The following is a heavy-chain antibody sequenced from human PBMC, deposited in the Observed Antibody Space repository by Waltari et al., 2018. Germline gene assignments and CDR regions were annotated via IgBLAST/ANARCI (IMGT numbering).Heavy chain of an antibody. Sequence: EVQLVESGGGLVQPGGSLRLSCAASGFPFSSYEMNWVRQAPGKVLEWVSYISKSGTTMYYADSVKGRFTVSRDNAKNSLYLQMNSLRADDTAVYYCARDYPDYWGQGTLVTVSS. V-gene: IGHV3-48*03. CDR1: GFPFSSYE. J-gene: IGHJ4*02. CDR3: ARDYPDY. CDR2: ISKSGTTM.